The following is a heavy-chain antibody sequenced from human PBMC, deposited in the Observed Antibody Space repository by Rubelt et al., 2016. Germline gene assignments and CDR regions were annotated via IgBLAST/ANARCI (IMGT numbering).Heavy chain of an antibody. V-gene: IGHV4-39*07. Sequence: HLQLQESGPGLVKPSETLSLTCSVSGGSISTSSYYWGWIRQPPGKGLEWIESFYYSGSTYYNPSLKSRVTISVETSKNHFSLKLSSVTAADTAVYYCARGRRAIYGAALFVWGQGTTVTVSS. J-gene: IGHJ6*02. CDR1: GGSISTSSYY. CDR3: ARGRRAIYGAALFV. CDR2: FYYSGST. D-gene: IGHD4-17*01.